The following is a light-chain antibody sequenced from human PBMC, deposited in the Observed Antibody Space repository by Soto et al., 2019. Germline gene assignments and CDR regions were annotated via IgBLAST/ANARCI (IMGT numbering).Light chain of an antibody. V-gene: IGKV3-15*01. Sequence: IGITQSPATLSVCPWQSSTLSVSSSQNILSNLAWYQQKPGQAPRLLIYGASTRATGIPARFSGSGSGTDFTLTISSLEPEDFALYYCQQRNSWPPITFGQGTRLEI. CDR1: QNILSN. CDR2: GAS. J-gene: IGKJ5*01. CDR3: QQRNSWPPIT.